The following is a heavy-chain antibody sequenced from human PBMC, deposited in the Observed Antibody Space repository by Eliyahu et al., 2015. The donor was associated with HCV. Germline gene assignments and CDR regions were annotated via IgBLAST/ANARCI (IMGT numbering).Heavy chain of an antibody. CDR2: IPYSGST. Sequence: QVQLQESGPGLVKPSETLSLTCTVSGGSITTYYWSWXRQPPGKGLEWIGYIPYSGSTNYNPSLKSRVTISVDTSKNQFSLNLTSVTAADTAMYYCASGGGGIAVTGTGGWFDPWGQGTLVTVSS. V-gene: IGHV4-59*01. J-gene: IGHJ5*02. CDR3: ASGGGGIAVTGTGGWFDP. D-gene: IGHD6-19*01. CDR1: GGSITTYY.